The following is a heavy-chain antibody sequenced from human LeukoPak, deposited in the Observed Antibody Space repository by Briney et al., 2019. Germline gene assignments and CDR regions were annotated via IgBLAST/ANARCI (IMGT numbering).Heavy chain of an antibody. CDR2: ISYDGSNK. CDR1: GFTFSSYA. CDR3: AGVGGVPYSSSWLVYYFDY. Sequence: PGRSLRLSCAASGFTFSSYAMHWVRQAPGKGLEWVAVISYDGSNKYYADSVKGRFTISRDNSKNTLYLQMNSLRAEDTAVYYCAGVGGVPYSSSWLVYYFDYWGQGTLVTVSS. J-gene: IGHJ4*02. V-gene: IGHV3-30-3*01. D-gene: IGHD6-13*01.